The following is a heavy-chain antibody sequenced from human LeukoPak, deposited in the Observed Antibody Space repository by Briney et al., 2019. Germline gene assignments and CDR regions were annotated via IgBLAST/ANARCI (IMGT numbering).Heavy chain of an antibody. CDR1: GITFSTSG. V-gene: IGHV3-30*02. J-gene: IGHJ6*02. D-gene: IGHD3-10*01. CDR3: SRLRGDGSLTTYSYHGMDV. CDR2: IWSDGSNK. Sequence: GGSLRLSCAASGITFSTSGMHWVRQAPGKGLEWVAFIWSDGSNKYHADSVKGRFTISRDNSKDTLYLQMNSLKTEDTAVYYCSRLRGDGSLTTYSYHGMDVWGQGTTVTVSS.